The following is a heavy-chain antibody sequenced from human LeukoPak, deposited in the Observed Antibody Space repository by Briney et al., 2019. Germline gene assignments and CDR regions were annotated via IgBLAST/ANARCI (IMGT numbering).Heavy chain of an antibody. V-gene: IGHV3-53*01. CDR1: GFTVSSNY. Sequence: PGGSLRLSCAASGFTVSSNYMSWVRQAPGTGLEWVSLIYSGGTTYYADSVKGRLTLSRDNSKNTLYLQMNSLRADDAAVYYCARPRGSSGTFDIWGQGPMVTVSS. CDR3: ARPRGSSGTFDI. J-gene: IGHJ3*02. D-gene: IGHD6-19*01. CDR2: IYSGGTT.